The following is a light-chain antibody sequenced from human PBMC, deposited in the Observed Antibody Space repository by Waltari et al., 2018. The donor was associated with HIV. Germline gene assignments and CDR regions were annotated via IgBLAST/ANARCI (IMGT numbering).Light chain of an antibody. CDR2: DVS. V-gene: IGLV2-14*03. J-gene: IGLJ1*01. CDR3: TSYTTINTYV. Sequence: QSALTQPASVSGSPGQSLTISCTGTSSHVGGYNNVSWYQQHPAKAPKVIIYDVSNRPSGVSNRFSGSKSGNTASLTISGLQAEDEADYYCTSYTTINTYVFGTGTKVTVL. CDR1: SSHVGGYNN.